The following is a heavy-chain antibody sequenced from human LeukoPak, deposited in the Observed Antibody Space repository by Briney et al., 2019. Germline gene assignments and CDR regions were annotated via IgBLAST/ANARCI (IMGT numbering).Heavy chain of an antibody. J-gene: IGHJ4*02. CDR2: IYYSGST. CDR3: AGGHIDDY. CDR1: GVSISSGDYY. Sequence: SETLSLTCTVSGVSISSGDYYWSWIRQPPGKGLEWIGYIYYSGSTYYNPSLKSRVTMSVDTSKNQFSLKLSSVTAADTAVSYCAGGHIDDYWGQGTLVTVSS. V-gene: IGHV4-30-4*01.